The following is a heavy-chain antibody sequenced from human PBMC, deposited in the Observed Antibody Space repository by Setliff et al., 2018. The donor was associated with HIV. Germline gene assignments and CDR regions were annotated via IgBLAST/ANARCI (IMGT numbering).Heavy chain of an antibody. V-gene: IGHV4-39*01. CDR2: FYYSGTT. CDR1: GASISSSSYF. CDR3: ARNDAFDI. Sequence: SETLSLTCTVSGASISSSSYFWGWIRQPPGKGLEWIGDFYYSGTTYYNPSLKSRATISVDTSQNQFSLRLSSVTAADTAVYHCARNDAFDIWGQGTLVTVSS. J-gene: IGHJ3*02.